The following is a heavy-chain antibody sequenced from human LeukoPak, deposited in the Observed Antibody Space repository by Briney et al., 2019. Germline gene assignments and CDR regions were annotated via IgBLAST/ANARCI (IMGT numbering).Heavy chain of an antibody. CDR2: ISYDGSNK. CDR3: ASPYDDSSGYYYPTFDY. CDR1: GFTFSSHA. D-gene: IGHD3-22*01. J-gene: IGHJ4*02. Sequence: PGRSLRLSCAASGFTFSSHAMHWVRQAPGKGLEWVAVISYDGSNKYYADSVKGRFTISGDNSKNTLYLQMNSLRAEDTAVYYCASPYDDSSGYYYPTFDYWGQGTLVTVSS. V-gene: IGHV3-30-3*01.